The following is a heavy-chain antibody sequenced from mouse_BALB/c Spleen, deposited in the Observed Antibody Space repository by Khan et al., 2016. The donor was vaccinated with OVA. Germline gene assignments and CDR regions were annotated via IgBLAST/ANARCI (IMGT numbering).Heavy chain of an antibody. V-gene: IGHV9-3-1*01. Sequence: QIQLVQSGPELKKPGETVKISCKASGYTFTNYGINWEKQSPGKALKWMGWINTYTGEPTYADDFKGRFAFSLETSASTAYLQINNLKNEDTATYFCARPPYFSYTLDHWGQGTSVTVSS. J-gene: IGHJ4*01. CDR3: ARPPYFSYTLDH. CDR2: INTYTGEP. CDR1: GYTFTNYG. D-gene: IGHD2-10*01.